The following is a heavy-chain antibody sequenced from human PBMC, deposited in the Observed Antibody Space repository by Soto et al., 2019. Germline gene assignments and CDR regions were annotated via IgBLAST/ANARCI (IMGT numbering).Heavy chain of an antibody. V-gene: IGHV3-23*01. Sequence: PGGSLRLSCAASGFSFGNYALSWVRQAPGKGLEWVSGISGSGDSTYYADSVKGRFTISRDNSKNTLYLQMNSLRAEDTAVYHCAKPSGLARITVFGVVFDYWGQGTLVTVSS. CDR3: AKPSGLARITVFGVVFDY. CDR2: ISGSGDST. CDR1: GFSFGNYA. D-gene: IGHD3-3*01. J-gene: IGHJ4*02.